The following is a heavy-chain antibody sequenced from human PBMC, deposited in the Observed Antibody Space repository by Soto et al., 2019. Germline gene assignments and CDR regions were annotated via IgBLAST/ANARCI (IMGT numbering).Heavy chain of an antibody. J-gene: IGHJ4*02. CDR3: ARHSFLGRDEDY. V-gene: IGHV4-39*01. CDR1: GGSISSSSYY. D-gene: IGHD2-15*01. CDR2: IYYSGST. Sequence: SETLSLTCTVSGGSISSSSYYWGWIRQPPGKGLEWIGSIYYSGSTYYNPSLKSRVTISVDTSKNQFSLKLSSVTAPDTAVYYCARHSFLGRDEDYWGQGTLVTVSS.